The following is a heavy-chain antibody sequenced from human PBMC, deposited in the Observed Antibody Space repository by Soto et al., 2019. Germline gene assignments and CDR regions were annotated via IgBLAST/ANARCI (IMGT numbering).Heavy chain of an antibody. D-gene: IGHD2-2*01. V-gene: IGHV3-74*01. J-gene: IGHJ6*02. CDR1: GFTFSSYW. CDR2: INSDGSST. Sequence: GGSLRLSCAASGFTFSSYWMHWVRQAPGKGLVWVSRINSDGSSTSYADSVKGRFTISRDNAKNTLYLQMNSLRAEDTAVYYCARGYQLLSYYGMDVWGQGTTVTVSS. CDR3: ARGYQLLSYYGMDV.